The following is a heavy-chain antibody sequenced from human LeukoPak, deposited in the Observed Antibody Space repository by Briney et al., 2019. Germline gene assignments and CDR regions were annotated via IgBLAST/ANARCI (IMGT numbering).Heavy chain of an antibody. CDR2: ISSSGSTI. CDR1: GFNFSSYE. Sequence: GGSLRLSCAASGFNFSSYEMNWVRQAPGKGLEWVSYISSSGSTIYYADSVKGRFTISRDNAKNSLYLQMNSLRAEDTAVYYCAREAVAGTGFDYWGQGTLVTVSS. D-gene: IGHD6-19*01. V-gene: IGHV3-48*03. CDR3: AREAVAGTGFDY. J-gene: IGHJ4*02.